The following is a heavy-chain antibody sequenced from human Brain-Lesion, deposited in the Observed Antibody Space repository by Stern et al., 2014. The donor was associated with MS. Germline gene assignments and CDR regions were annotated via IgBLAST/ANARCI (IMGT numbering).Heavy chain of an antibody. CDR1: GNTFTNRY. V-gene: IGHV1-45*02. CDR3: AEGGSYGFVY. Sequence: MQLVESGAEVKKTGSSGKVSCQASGNTFTNRYLHWVRQAPGQALEWMGWITPFTGNTNYAQNFQDRVTITMDRSMSTAYMDLSSLRSDDTAIYFCAEGGSYGFVYWGQGTLVTVSS. CDR2: ITPFTGNT. J-gene: IGHJ4*02. D-gene: IGHD4-17*01.